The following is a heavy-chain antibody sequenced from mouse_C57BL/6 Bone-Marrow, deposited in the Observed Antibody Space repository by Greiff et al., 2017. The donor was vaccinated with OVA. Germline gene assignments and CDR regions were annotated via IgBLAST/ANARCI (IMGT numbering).Heavy chain of an antibody. D-gene: IGHD2-5*01. Sequence: QVQLQQPGAELVKPGASVKLSCKASGYTFTSYWMHWVKQRPGQGLEWIGIIHPNSGSTNYNEKFKSKATLTVDKSSSTAYMQLSSLTSEDSAVYYCASLAYYSNRFDYWGQGTTLTVSS. CDR1: GYTFTSYW. V-gene: IGHV1-64*01. CDR2: IHPNSGST. CDR3: ASLAYYSNRFDY. J-gene: IGHJ2*01.